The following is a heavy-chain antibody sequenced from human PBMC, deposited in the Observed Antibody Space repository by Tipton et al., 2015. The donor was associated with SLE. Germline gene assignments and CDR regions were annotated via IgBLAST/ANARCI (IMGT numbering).Heavy chain of an antibody. J-gene: IGHJ6*02. Sequence: SLRLSCVVSELTVSNNFMSWVRQAPGKGLEWVSIIYRGGKKFYADSVKGRFTISRDHFKNTLYLQMDSLKAEDTALYYCVRERPDYGAGLSYYAMDVWGQGTTVTVTS. D-gene: IGHD4-17*01. V-gene: IGHV3-66*01. CDR1: ELTVSNNF. CDR2: IYRGGKK. CDR3: VRERPDYGAGLSYYAMDV.